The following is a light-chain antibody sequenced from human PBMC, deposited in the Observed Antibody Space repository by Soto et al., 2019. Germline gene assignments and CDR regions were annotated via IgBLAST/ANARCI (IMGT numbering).Light chain of an antibody. V-gene: IGKV3-20*01. CDR2: GAS. CDR3: QQYGSSPLFT. J-gene: IGKJ3*01. Sequence: EIVLTQSPGTLSLSPGERATLSCRASQSVSSSYLAWYQQKPGQAPRLLIYGASSRATCISDGFSGGGSGTVFSLTMSSLEPGDFAVYYCQQYGSSPLFTFGPGTKEDIK. CDR1: QSVSSSY.